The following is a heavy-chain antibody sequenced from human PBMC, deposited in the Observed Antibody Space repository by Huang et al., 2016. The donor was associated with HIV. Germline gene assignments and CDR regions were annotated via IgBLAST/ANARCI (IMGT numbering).Heavy chain of an antibody. Sequence: QVQLVESGGGVVQPGRSLRISCAASGFTFSSYGMHWVRQAPGKGLRWVAVISYDAKTKYYADSVKGRFSISRDNSKTTVYLQLNSLRLEDTAVYYCAKGGSAAAVLDFWGQGTLVTVSS. CDR2: ISYDAKTK. CDR3: AKGGSAAAVLDF. J-gene: IGHJ4*02. CDR1: GFTFSSYG. D-gene: IGHD6-13*01. V-gene: IGHV3-30*18.